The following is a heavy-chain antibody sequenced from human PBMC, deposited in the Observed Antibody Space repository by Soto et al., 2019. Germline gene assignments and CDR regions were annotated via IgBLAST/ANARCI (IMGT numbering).Heavy chain of an antibody. J-gene: IGHJ6*03. Sequence: SATLSLTCTVSGGSIRSYYWSWIRQPPGQGLEWIGYIYYSGSTNYNPSLKSRVTISVDTSKNQFSLKLSSVTAADTAVYYCARGRPQEGGYCSSTSCYSYYYYYMDVWGKGTTVT. D-gene: IGHD2-2*01. CDR1: GGSIRSYY. CDR2: IYYSGST. V-gene: IGHV4-59*01. CDR3: ARGRPQEGGYCSSTSCYSYYYYYMDV.